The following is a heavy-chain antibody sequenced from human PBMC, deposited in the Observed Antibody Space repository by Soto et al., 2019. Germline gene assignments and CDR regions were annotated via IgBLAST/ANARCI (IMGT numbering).Heavy chain of an antibody. CDR3: ARVYYYDSSGYPAYYYYGMDV. V-gene: IGHV3-33*01. CDR1: GFTFSSYG. D-gene: IGHD3-22*01. J-gene: IGHJ6*02. Sequence: QVQLVESGGGVVQPGRSLRLSCAASGFTFSSYGMHWVRQAPGKGLEWVAVIWYDGSNKYYADSVKGRFTISRDNSKNPLYLQMNSLRAEDTAVYYCARVYYYDSSGYPAYYYYGMDVWGQGTTVTVSS. CDR2: IWYDGSNK.